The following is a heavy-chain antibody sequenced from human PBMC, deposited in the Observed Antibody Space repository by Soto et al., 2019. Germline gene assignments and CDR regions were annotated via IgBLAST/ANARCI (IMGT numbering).Heavy chain of an antibody. J-gene: IGHJ2*01. CDR3: ARGLREFVSWYFDL. CDR1: GGTFSSYA. V-gene: IGHV1-69*13. D-gene: IGHD3-10*01. CDR2: IIPIFGTA. Sequence: SVKVSCKASGGTFSSYASSWVRQAPAQGLEWMGGIIPIFGTANYAQKFQGRVTITADESTSTAYMELSSLRSEDTAVYYCARGLREFVSWYFDLCGPGTLVTVSS.